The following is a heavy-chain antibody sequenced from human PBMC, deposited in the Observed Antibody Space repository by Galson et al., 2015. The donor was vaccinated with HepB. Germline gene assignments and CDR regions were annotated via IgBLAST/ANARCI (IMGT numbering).Heavy chain of an antibody. D-gene: IGHD2-15*01. CDR2: IIPIFGKA. CDR1: GGTLSSYE. J-gene: IGHJ5*02. V-gene: IGHV1-69*06. CDR3: ARGKVVDIGARWFDP. Sequence: SVKVSCKASGGTLSSYEISWVRQAPGQGLDWMGGIIPIFGKAKYAQKFQGRVTITADKSTRTAYMERSSLSSEDTAVYYCARGKVVDIGARWFDPWGQGTLVTVSS.